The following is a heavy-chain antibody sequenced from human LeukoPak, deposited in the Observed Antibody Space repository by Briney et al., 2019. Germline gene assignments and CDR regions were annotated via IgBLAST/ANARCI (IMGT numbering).Heavy chain of an antibody. D-gene: IGHD4-17*01. CDR3: AKDYGDYYFDY. Sequence: PGGSLRLSCAASGFTFSSYCMHWVRQAPGKGLEWVAVISYDGSNKYYADSVKGRFTISRDNSKNTLYLQMNSLRAEDTAVYYCAKDYGDYYFDYWGREPWSPSPQ. CDR1: GFTFSSYC. V-gene: IGHV3-30*18. CDR2: ISYDGSNK. J-gene: IGHJ4*02.